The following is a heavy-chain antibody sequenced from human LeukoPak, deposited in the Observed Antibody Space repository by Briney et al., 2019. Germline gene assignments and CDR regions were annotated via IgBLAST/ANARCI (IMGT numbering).Heavy chain of an antibody. J-gene: IGHJ5*02. Sequence: SVKVSCKASGCTFSSYAISWVRLAPGQGLEWMGGIIPIFGTANYVQKFQGRVTITADKSTSTAYMELSSLRSEDTAVYYCASGIAARLSWFDPWGQGTLVTVSS. CDR2: IIPIFGTA. CDR1: GCTFSSYA. CDR3: ASGIAARLSWFDP. D-gene: IGHD6-6*01. V-gene: IGHV1-69*06.